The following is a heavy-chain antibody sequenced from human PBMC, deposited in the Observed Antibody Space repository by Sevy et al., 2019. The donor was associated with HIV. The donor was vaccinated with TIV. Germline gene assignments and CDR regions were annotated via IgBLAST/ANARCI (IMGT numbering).Heavy chain of an antibody. D-gene: IGHD6-6*01. J-gene: IGHJ4*02. CDR2: KTGSAGVT. CDR3: AKGRIPSIGTLGPFDS. CDR1: GFSLSNYA. V-gene: IGHV3-23*01. Sequence: GGSLRLSCAASGFSLSNYAMSWVRQAPGKGLEWISTKTGSAGVTYYADSVKGRFTISRDNSKNTLFLQKNSLRAEDTAVYYCAKGRIPSIGTLGPFDSWGQGTLVTVSS.